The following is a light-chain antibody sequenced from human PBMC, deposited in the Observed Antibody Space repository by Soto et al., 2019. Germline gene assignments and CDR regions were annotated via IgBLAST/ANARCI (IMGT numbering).Light chain of an antibody. J-gene: IGKJ4*01. Sequence: DIVMTQSPDSLAVSLGETVTINCKSSQSLLYSSNNKNYLAWYRQKPRQPPELLIYWAYTRESGVPGRYSGSGSGTDFTLTISSLRAEDVAIYYCQQYYETPLTFGGGTTVEIK. CDR1: QSLLYSSNNKNY. CDR3: QQYYETPLT. CDR2: WAY. V-gene: IGKV4-1*01.